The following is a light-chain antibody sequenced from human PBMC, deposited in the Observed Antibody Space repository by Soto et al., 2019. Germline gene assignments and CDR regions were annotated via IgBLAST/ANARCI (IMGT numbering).Light chain of an antibody. CDR3: SSSAGSNYIV. Sequence: QSVLTQPPSASGSPGQSVAISCTGSSNDVGGYNYVSWYQQHPGKAPQLMIYEVNKRPSGVPDRFSGSKSGNTASLTVSGLQAEDEADYYCSSSAGSNYIVFGNGTKVTVL. CDR1: SNDVGGYNY. J-gene: IGLJ1*01. V-gene: IGLV2-8*01. CDR2: EVN.